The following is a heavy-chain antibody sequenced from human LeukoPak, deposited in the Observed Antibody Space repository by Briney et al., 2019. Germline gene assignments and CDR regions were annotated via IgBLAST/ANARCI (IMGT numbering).Heavy chain of an antibody. Sequence: PWETLSLTCVVYGGSFSGYYWSWIRQPPGKGLECLGEINHSGSTNYSPSLKSRFTISVDTSKNQFSLKLSSVTAADTAVYYCARAPAAGNWFDPWGPGTLVTVSS. CDR2: INHSGST. J-gene: IGHJ5*02. V-gene: IGHV4-34*01. D-gene: IGHD6-13*01. CDR3: ARAPAAGNWFDP. CDR1: GGSFSGYY.